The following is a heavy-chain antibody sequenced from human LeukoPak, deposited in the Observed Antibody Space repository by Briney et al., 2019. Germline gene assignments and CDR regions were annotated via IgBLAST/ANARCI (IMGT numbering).Heavy chain of an antibody. Sequence: PGGSLRLSCAASGFTFDDYAMHWVRQAPGKGLEWVSGISWNSGSIGYADSVKGRFTISRDNAKNSLYLQMNSLRAEDTALYYCAKDRYPHSGSYYDYWGQGTLVTVSS. V-gene: IGHV3-9*01. CDR1: GFTFDDYA. CDR3: AKDRYPHSGSYYDY. CDR2: ISWNSGSI. J-gene: IGHJ4*02. D-gene: IGHD1-26*01.